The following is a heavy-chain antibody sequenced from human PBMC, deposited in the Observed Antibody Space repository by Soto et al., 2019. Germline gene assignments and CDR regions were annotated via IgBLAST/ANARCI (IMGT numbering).Heavy chain of an antibody. J-gene: IGHJ6*02. CDR3: ASDKRGLRQTVSYYYYYGMDV. V-gene: IGHV1-18*01. CDR1: GYTYTNYG. Sequence: GASVKVSCKASGYTYTNYGINWVRQAPGQGLEWMGWSSAYNGNANYAQKLQGRVTMTTDTTTSTAYMELRSLKSDDTAVYYCASDKRGLRQTVSYYYYYGMDVWGQGTTVTVSS. CDR2: SSAYNGNA. D-gene: IGHD5-12*01.